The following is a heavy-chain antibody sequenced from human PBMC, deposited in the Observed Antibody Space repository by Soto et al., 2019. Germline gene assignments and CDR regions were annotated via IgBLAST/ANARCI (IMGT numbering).Heavy chain of an antibody. CDR3: ARVDGEYSSGWRGVVY. D-gene: IGHD6-19*01. V-gene: IGHV4-39*01. CDR2: IYYSGST. CDR1: GGSISSSSYY. J-gene: IGHJ4*02. Sequence: SETLSLTCTVSGGSISSSSYYWGWIRQPPGKGLEWIGSIYYSGSTYYNPSLKSRVTISVDTSKNQFSLKLSSVTAADTAVYFCARVDGEYSSGWRGVVYWGQGTLVTVSS.